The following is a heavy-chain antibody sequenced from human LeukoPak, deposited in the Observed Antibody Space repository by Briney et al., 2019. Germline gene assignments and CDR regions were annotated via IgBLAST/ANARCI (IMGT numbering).Heavy chain of an antibody. CDR1: GFTFSSYG. D-gene: IGHD3-10*01. CDR2: ISYDGSNK. CDR3: AREREETYGSGSYTFDH. Sequence: PGGSLRLSCAASGFTFSSYGMHWVRQAPGKGLEWVAVISYDGSNKYYADSVKGRFTISRDNSKNTLYLQMNSLRAEDTAVYYCAREREETYGSGSYTFDHWGQGTLVTVSS. V-gene: IGHV3-30*03. J-gene: IGHJ4*02.